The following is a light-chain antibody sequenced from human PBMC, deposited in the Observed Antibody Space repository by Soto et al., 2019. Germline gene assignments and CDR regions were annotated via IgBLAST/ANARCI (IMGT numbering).Light chain of an antibody. CDR1: QSVSSSY. J-gene: IGKJ1*01. CDR2: GAS. V-gene: IGKV3-15*01. CDR3: QQYNNWPPET. Sequence: EIVLTQSPGTLSLSPGERATLSCRARQSVSSSYLAWYQQKPGQAPRLLIYGASTRATGIPARFSGSGSGTEFTLTICSLQSEDFAVYYCQQYNNWPPETFGQGTKV.